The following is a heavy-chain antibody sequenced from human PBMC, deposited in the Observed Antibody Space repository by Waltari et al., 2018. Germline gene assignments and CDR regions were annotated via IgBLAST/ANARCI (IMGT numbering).Heavy chain of an antibody. D-gene: IGHD1-26*01. CDR2: IIPIFGTA. Sequence: QVQLVQSGAEVKKPGSSVKVSCKASGGTFSSYAISWVRQAPGTGLEWMGRIIPIFGTANYAQNFQGRVTITADKSTSTAYMELSSLRSEDTAVYYCAIKSSGVGGYYYGMDVWGQGTTVTVSS. CDR3: AIKSSGVGGYYYGMDV. CDR1: GGTFSSYA. J-gene: IGHJ6*02. V-gene: IGHV1-69*14.